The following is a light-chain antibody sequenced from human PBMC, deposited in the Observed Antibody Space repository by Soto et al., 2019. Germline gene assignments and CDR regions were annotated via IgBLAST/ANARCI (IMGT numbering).Light chain of an antibody. J-gene: IGKJ1*01. Sequence: EIVLTQSPGTLSLSPGERATLSCRASQSVSSSYLAWYQQKPGQAPRLLIYGASSRATGIPDRFSGSGSGKDVTLPIRTLEPEDFAVYYCRQYGRPPQWRCGQGTKADIX. CDR1: QSVSSSY. V-gene: IGKV3-20*01. CDR3: RQYGRPPQWR. CDR2: GAS.